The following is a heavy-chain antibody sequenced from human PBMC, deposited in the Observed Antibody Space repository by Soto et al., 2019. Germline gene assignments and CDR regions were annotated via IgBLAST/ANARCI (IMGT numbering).Heavy chain of an antibody. V-gene: IGHV3-23*01. CDR1: GFTFNNYA. J-gene: IGHJ4*02. CDR2: ITGSGGDT. Sequence: GGSLRLSCGASGFTFNNYAMGWVRQAPGKGLEWVSAITGSGGDTYYIDSVQGRFTISRDNSRSTFYLQMNSLRAEDTAIYYCAKLGSSSWSPHYYFDHWGQGTLVTVSS. D-gene: IGHD2-2*01. CDR3: AKLGSSSWSPHYYFDH.